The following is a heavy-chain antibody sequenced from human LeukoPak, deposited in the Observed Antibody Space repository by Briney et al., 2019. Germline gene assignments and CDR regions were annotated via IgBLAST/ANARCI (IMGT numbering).Heavy chain of an antibody. J-gene: IGHJ5*02. Sequence: PSETLSLTCAVSGGTLTSGGYSWSWIRQSPGKALEWIGYIYYSGSAYYNPSLKSRVDISFDTSKNQFSLRMTSVTAADSAIYFCARIRISSTSQNYFDPWGQGTLVTVSS. V-gene: IGHV4-30-4*07. CDR3: ARIRISSTSQNYFDP. D-gene: IGHD2-2*01. CDR2: IYYSGSA. CDR1: GGTLTSGGYS.